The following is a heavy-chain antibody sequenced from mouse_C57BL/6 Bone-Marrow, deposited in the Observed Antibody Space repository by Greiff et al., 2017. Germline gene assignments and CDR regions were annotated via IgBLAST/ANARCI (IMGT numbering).Heavy chain of an antibody. Sequence: QVQLQQPGAELVKPGASVKVSCKASGYTFTSYWMHWVKQRPGQGLEWIGRIHPSDSDTNYNQKFKGKATLTVDKSSSTAYMQLSSLTSEDSAVYYCAIYYDYAAWFAYWGQGTLVTVSA. D-gene: IGHD2-4*01. J-gene: IGHJ3*01. CDR2: IHPSDSDT. CDR1: GYTFTSYW. V-gene: IGHV1-74*01. CDR3: AIYYDYAAWFAY.